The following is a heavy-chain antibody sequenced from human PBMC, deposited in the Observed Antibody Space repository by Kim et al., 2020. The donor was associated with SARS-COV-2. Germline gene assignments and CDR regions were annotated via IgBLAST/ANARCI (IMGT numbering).Heavy chain of an antibody. V-gene: IGHV1-46*01. CDR2: INPSGGST. Sequence: ASVKVSCKASGYTFTSYYMHWVRQAPGQGLEWMGIINPSGGSTSYAQKFQGRVTMTRDTSTSTVYMELSSLRSEDTAVYYCARGGKYLGYCTNGVCPTARYYGMDVWGQGTTVTVSS. CDR3: ARGGKYLGYCTNGVCPTARYYGMDV. J-gene: IGHJ6*02. CDR1: GYTFTSYY. D-gene: IGHD2-8*01.